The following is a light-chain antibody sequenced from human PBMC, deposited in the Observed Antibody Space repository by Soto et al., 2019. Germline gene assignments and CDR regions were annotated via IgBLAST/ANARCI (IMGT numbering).Light chain of an antibody. CDR2: AAS. CDR3: QQYYNETPWT. Sequence: VITQPPATLAVSPGETTRLSCRVYRSDTSSFAWYQQKPGQPPRLLIFAASSRATDVPARFSGGGSETEFTLTISSRQSEDVAVFYCQQYYNETPWTFGQGTKVDVK. CDR1: RSDTSS. V-gene: IGKV3-15*01. J-gene: IGKJ1*01.